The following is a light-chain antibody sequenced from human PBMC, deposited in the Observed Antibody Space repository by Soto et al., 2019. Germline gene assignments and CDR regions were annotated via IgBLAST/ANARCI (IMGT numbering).Light chain of an antibody. Sequence: EIVMTQSPATLYVSPGERATLSCRASQSVASNLAWYQQKPGQAPMLLIYGASTRATGIPARVSGGGSGTEFTITISSLQSEDVAGYYCHHYITWPPTWTFGQGTKVEI. V-gene: IGKV3-15*01. J-gene: IGKJ1*01. CDR3: HHYITWPPTWT. CDR2: GAS. CDR1: QSVASN.